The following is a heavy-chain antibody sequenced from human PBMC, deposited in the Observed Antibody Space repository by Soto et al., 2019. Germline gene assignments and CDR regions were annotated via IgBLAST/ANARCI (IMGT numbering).Heavy chain of an antibody. CDR2: ISGYNDET. J-gene: IGHJ4*02. D-gene: IGHD6-6*01. CDR3: ATNSSSKGYFDY. CDR1: VYTFTSYG. V-gene: IGHV1-18*04. Sequence: QVQLVQSGGEVKKPGASVKVSCKASVYTFTSYGISWVRQAPGQGLEWMGWISGYNDETNYAQRLQGRVTMTTDTSTSTAYMELRSLRKDDTAVYYCATNSSSKGYFDYWGQGTLVTVSP.